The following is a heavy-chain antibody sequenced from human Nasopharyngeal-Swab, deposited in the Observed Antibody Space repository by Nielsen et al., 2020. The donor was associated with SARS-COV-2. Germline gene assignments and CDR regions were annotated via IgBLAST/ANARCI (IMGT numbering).Heavy chain of an antibody. CDR2: IRYDGSNK. D-gene: IGHD3-10*01. V-gene: IGHV3-30*02. CDR3: AKEGGFGEPIYYYYYYMDV. CDR1: GFTFSSYG. J-gene: IGHJ6*03. Sequence: GESLKISCAASGFTFSSYGMHWVRQAPGKGLEWVAFIRYDGSNKYYADSVKGRFTISRDNSKNTPYLQMNSLRAEDTAVYYCAKEGGFGEPIYYYYYYMDVWGKGTTVTVSS.